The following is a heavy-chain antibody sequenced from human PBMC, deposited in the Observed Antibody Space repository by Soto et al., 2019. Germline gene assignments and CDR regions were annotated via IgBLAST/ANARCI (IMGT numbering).Heavy chain of an antibody. CDR1: GDSVSSNAAA. V-gene: IGHV6-1*01. CDR2: TYYRSKWYN. J-gene: IGHJ5*02. CDR3: ARGSYDSTWS. Sequence: SQTLSLTCAISGDSVSSNAAAWSWIRQSPSRGLEWLGRTYYRSKWYNDYAVSVKSRIVINPDTSKNQFSLHLNSVTPEDTAVYYCARGSYDSTWSWGQGTLVTV. D-gene: IGHD6-13*01.